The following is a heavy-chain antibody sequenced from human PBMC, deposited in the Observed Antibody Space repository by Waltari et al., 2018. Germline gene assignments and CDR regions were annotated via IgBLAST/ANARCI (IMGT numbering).Heavy chain of an antibody. V-gene: IGHV3-7*01. CDR1: GFTFSRYW. J-gene: IGHJ4*02. CDR2: IKQDGSEK. D-gene: IGHD6-19*01. Sequence: EVQLVESGGGLVQPGGSLRLSCAASGFTFSRYWMSWVRQAPGKGLEWVANIKQDGSEKYYVDSVKGRFTISRDNAKNSLYLQMNSLRAEDTAVYYCARGTAGIDHWGQGTLVTVSS. CDR3: ARGTAGIDH.